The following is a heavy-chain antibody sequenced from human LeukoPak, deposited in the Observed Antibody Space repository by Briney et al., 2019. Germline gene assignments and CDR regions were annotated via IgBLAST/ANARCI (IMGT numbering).Heavy chain of an antibody. D-gene: IGHD5-24*01. CDR3: ARSLMATIVRSQAFDY. CDR2: IYYSGST. J-gene: IGHJ4*02. V-gene: IGHV4-30-4*01. Sequence: SQTLSLTCTVSGGSISSGDYYWSWIRQPPGKGLEWIGYIYYSGSTYYNPSLKSRVTISVDTSKNQFSLKLSSVTAADTAVYYCARSLMATIVRSQAFDYWGQGTLVTVSP. CDR1: GGSISSGDYY.